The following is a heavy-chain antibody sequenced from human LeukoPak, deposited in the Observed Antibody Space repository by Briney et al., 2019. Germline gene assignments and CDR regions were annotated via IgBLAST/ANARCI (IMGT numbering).Heavy chain of an antibody. CDR2: IYSGGST. D-gene: IGHD3-10*01. V-gene: IGHV3-53*01. CDR1: GFTVSSNY. CDR3: ASGSGSYRTPYYYMDV. J-gene: IGHJ6*03. Sequence: GGSLRLSCVASGFTVSSNYMGWVRQAPGKGLEWVSVIYSGGSTYYADSVKGRFTISRDNSKNTLCLQMNSLRAEDTAVYYCASGSGSYRTPYYYMDVWGTGTTVTVSS.